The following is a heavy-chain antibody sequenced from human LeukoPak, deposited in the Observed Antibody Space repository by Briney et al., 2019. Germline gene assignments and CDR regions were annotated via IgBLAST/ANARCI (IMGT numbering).Heavy chain of an antibody. V-gene: IGHV3-30*18. CDR1: GFTFSRYG. D-gene: IGHD2-15*01. J-gene: IGHJ4*02. CDR2: ISYDGSNK. CDR3: AKEGSRYFDY. Sequence: GGSLRLSCAATGFTFSRYGMHWVRQAPGKGLEWVAQISYDGSNKHYGDSVKGRFTIARDNSKNTLFLQMNSLRGEDTAVYYCAKEGSRYFDYWGQGNLVTVST.